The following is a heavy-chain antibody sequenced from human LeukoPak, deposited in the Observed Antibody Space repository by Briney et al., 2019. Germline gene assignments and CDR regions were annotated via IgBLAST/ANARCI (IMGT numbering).Heavy chain of an antibody. V-gene: IGHV3-53*01. Sequence: GGSLRLSCAASGFTVSSNYMSWVRQAPGKGLEWVSVIYSGGSTYYADSVKGRFTISRDNSKNTLYLQMNSLRAEDTAVYYCAKVREVGSSSWVVVYFDYWGQGTLVTVSS. J-gene: IGHJ4*02. CDR3: AKVREVGSSSWVVVYFDY. CDR1: GFTVSSNY. D-gene: IGHD6-13*01. CDR2: IYSGGST.